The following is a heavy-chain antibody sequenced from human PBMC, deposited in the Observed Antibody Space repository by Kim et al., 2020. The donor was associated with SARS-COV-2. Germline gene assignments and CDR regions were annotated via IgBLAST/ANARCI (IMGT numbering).Heavy chain of an antibody. CDR3: AIAVDGGYYRY. V-gene: IGHV3-9*01. Sequence: GGSLRLSCAASGFTFGGYAMHWVRQAPGKGLEWVSGIRWNSGSIGYADSVKGRFTISRDNAKNSLYLQMNSLRAEDTALYYCAIAVDGGYYRYWGQGTLVTVSS. CDR2: IRWNSGSI. J-gene: IGHJ4*02. D-gene: IGHD3-22*01. CDR1: GFTFGGYA.